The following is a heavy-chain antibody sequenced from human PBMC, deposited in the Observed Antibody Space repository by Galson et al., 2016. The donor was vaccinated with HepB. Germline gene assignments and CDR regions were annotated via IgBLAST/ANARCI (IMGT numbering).Heavy chain of an antibody. Sequence: SLRLSCAASGFTFSDFAIHWVRQAPGKGLKWVALISYDGSNTYYADSVKGRFTISRDNSNNTLWLQMNSLRVEDTAMYYCARGLTTSWGDDYWGPGTLLTVSS. V-gene: IGHV3-30-3*01. J-gene: IGHJ4*02. CDR3: ARGLTTSWGDDY. CDR2: ISYDGSNT. CDR1: GFTFSDFA. D-gene: IGHD2-2*01.